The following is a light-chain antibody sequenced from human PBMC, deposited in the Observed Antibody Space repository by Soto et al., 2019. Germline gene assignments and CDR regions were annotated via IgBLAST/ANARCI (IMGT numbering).Light chain of an antibody. Sequence: QSVLNQPPSASGTPGQRVTISCSGSSSNIGSNTVNWYQQLPGTATKLLIYSNNQRPSGVPDRFSGSKSGTSASLAISGLQSEAEADYYCAAWDDSLNGYVFGTGTKLTFL. V-gene: IGLV1-44*01. J-gene: IGLJ1*01. CDR1: SSNIGSNT. CDR3: AAWDDSLNGYV. CDR2: SNN.